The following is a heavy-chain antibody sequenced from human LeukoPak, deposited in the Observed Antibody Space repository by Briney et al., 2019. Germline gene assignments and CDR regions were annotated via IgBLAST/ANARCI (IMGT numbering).Heavy chain of an antibody. Sequence: GGSLRLSCAASGFTFTSYSMNWVRQAPGKGLEWVSTISGGGGSTYYADSVKGRFTISRDSSRDTLFLHMNTLRAEDTAIYYCAKDRTVGASYWYFDLWGRGTLVTVSS. D-gene: IGHD1-26*01. J-gene: IGHJ2*01. CDR1: GFTFTSYS. V-gene: IGHV3-23*01. CDR3: AKDRTVGASYWYFDL. CDR2: ISGGGGST.